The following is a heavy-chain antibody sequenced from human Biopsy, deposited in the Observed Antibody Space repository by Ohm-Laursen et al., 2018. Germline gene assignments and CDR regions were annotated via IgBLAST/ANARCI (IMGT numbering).Heavy chain of an antibody. J-gene: IGHJ4*02. D-gene: IGHD2-21*02. V-gene: IGHV1-24*01. CDR2: FDPEEGQR. CDR3: AADSENCGGDCYIY. CDR1: GDRFTEFS. Sequence: ASVKVSCNVSGDRFTEFSIHWVRQAPGKGLEWMGGFDPEEGQRTYAQKFQGRLTMTEDTSADTAYMELRGLRSEDAAVYYCAADSENCGGDCYIYWGQGTQATVSS.